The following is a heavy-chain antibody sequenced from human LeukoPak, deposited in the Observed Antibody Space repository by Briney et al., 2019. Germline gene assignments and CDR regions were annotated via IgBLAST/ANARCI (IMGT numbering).Heavy chain of an antibody. CDR1: GYTFTTYG. D-gene: IGHD3-22*01. V-gene: IGHV1-18*01. J-gene: IGHJ4*02. CDR2: ISTYSVNI. Sequence: ASVTVSCKASGYTFTTYGIRWVRQAPAQGLEWMGWISTYSVNIKYAQKFQGRLTMTTDTSTSTAYMELRSLRSDDTAVYYCARDYDSTGFYVFWGQGSLVTVSS. CDR3: ARDYDSTGFYVF.